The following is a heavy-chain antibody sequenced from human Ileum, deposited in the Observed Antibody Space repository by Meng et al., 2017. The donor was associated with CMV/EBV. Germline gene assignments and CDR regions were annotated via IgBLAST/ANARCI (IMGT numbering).Heavy chain of an antibody. D-gene: IGHD6-13*01. CDR2: ISYDGSNK. CDR3: ARALTNIAAAAPFDY. CDR1: GFTFSSYA. J-gene: IGHJ4*02. V-gene: IGHV3-30*04. Sequence: GSLRLSCAASGFTFSSYAMHWVRQAPGKGLEWVAVISYDGSNKYYADSVKGRFTISRDNSKNTLYLQMNSLRAEDTAVYYCARALTNIAAAAPFDYWGQGTLVTVSS.